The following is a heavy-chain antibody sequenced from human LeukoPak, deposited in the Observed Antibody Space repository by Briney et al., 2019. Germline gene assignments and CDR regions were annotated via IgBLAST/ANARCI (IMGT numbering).Heavy chain of an antibody. V-gene: IGHV4-59*01. J-gene: IGHJ1*01. CDR3: ARGGAARLHFQN. CDR1: GGSISTYY. D-gene: IGHD6-6*01. CDR2: IYHSGST. Sequence: PSETLSLTCTVSGGSISTYYWNWIRQLPGKRLEWIGYIYHSGSTNYNPSLQSRVTISVDTSKNQFSLNLNSVTAADTAVYYCARGGAARLHFQNWGQGTLVTVSS.